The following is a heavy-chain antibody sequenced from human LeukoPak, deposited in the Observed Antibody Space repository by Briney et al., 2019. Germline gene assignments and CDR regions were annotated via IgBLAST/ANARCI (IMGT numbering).Heavy chain of an antibody. V-gene: IGHV4-34*01. D-gene: IGHD1-26*01. CDR3: ARQNGGSWNYYHYMDV. Sequence: PSETLSLTCAVYGGSFSGYYWSWIRQPPGKGLEWIGEINHSGSTNYNPSLKSRVTISVDTSKNQFSLKLSSVTAADTAVYYCARQNGGSWNYYHYMDVWGKGTTVTVSS. CDR2: INHSGST. CDR1: GGSFSGYY. J-gene: IGHJ6*03.